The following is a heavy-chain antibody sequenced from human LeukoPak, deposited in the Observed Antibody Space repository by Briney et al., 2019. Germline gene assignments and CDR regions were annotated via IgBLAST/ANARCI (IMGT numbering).Heavy chain of an antibody. V-gene: IGHV4-34*01. CDR2: INHSGST. D-gene: IGHD2-15*01. CDR3: ARGLSVVVVGANNYGMDV. Sequence: SETLSLTCAVYGGSFSGYYWRWIRQPPGKGLEWIGEINHSGSTNYNPSLKSRVTISVDTSKNQFSLKLSSVTAADTAVYYCARGLSVVVVGANNYGMDVWAKEPRSPSR. J-gene: IGHJ6*02. CDR1: GGSFSGYY.